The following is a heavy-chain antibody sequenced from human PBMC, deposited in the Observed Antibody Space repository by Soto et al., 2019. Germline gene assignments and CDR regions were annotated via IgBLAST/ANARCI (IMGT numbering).Heavy chain of an antibody. CDR2: IIPIFGTA. CDR3: ARVPSDSYGPEYYFDY. J-gene: IGHJ4*02. CDR1: GGTFSSYA. V-gene: IGHV1-69*13. Sequence: ASVKVSCKASGGTFSSYAISWVRQAPGQGLEWMGGIIPIFGTANYAQKFQGRVTITADESTSTAYMELSSLRSEDTAVYYCARVPSDSYGPEYYFDYWGQGTLVTVSS. D-gene: IGHD5-18*01.